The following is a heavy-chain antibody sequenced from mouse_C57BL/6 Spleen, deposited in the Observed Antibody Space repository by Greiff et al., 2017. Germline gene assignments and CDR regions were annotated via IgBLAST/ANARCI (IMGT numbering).Heavy chain of an antibody. CDR2: IYPGSGST. Sequence: QVQLQQPGAELVKPGASVKMSCKASGYTFTSYWITWVKQRPGQGLEWIGDIYPGSGSTNYNEKFKSKATLPVDTASSTAYMQLSSLTSEDSAVYYCARYYDYDDWYFDVWGTGTTVTVSS. J-gene: IGHJ1*03. CDR3: ARYYDYDDWYFDV. D-gene: IGHD2-4*01. CDR1: GYTFTSYW. V-gene: IGHV1-55*01.